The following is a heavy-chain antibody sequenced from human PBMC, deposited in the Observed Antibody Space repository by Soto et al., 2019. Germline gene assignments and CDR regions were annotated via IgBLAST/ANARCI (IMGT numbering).Heavy chain of an antibody. V-gene: IGHV4-31*03. J-gene: IGHJ4*02. CDR2: IYHSGDT. CDR1: GDSMSSGAYY. Sequence: QVQLQESGPGLVKPSQTLSLTCFVSGDSMSSGAYYWSWIRQHPGKGLEWIAYIYHSGDTHYNPSLSSRITISVDTSKNQYYLKLTSVTDADTALYYCASTYSGYLDNWGQGTRVNVSS. D-gene: IGHD3-22*01. CDR3: ASTYSGYLDN.